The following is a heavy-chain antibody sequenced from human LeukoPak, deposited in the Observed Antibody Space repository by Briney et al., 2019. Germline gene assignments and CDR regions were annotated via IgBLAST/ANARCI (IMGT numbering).Heavy chain of an antibody. CDR2: ISYDGSNK. Sequence: QPGRSLRLSCAASGFTFSSYATHWVRQAPGKGLEWVAVISYDGSNKYYADSVKGRFTISRDNSKNTLYLQMNSLRAEDTAVYYCARVQLLGNVDYWGQGTLVTVSS. CDR3: ARVQLLGNVDY. D-gene: IGHD5-18*01. J-gene: IGHJ4*02. CDR1: GFTFSSYA. V-gene: IGHV3-30-3*01.